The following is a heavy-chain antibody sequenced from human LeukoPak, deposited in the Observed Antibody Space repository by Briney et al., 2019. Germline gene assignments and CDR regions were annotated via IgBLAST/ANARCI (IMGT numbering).Heavy chain of an antibody. CDR1: GYTFTGYY. D-gene: IGHD6-13*01. CDR2: INPNSGGT. Sequence: ASVTVSCKASGYTFTGYYMHWVRQAPGQGLEWMGWINPNSGGTDYAQKFQGRVTMTRDTSISTAYMELSRLRSDDTAVYYCARDLHSSSWYPVSYYYYMDVWGKGTTVTVSS. J-gene: IGHJ6*03. CDR3: ARDLHSSSWYPVSYYYYMDV. V-gene: IGHV1-2*02.